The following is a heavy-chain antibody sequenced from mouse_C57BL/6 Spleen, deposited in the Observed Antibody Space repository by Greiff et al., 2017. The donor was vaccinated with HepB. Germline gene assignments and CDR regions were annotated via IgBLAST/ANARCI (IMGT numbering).Heavy chain of an antibody. CDR3: AEGDLTVWFAY. CDR2: ICPGDGDT. V-gene: IGHV1-82*01. D-gene: IGHD4-1*01. J-gene: IGHJ3*01. Sequence: QVQLQQSGPELVKPGASVKISCKASGYAFSSSWMNWVKQRPGKGLEWIGRICPGDGDTNYNGKFKGKATLTADKSSSTAYMQLSSLTSEDSAVYFCAEGDLTVWFAYWGQGTLVTVSA. CDR1: GYAFSSSW.